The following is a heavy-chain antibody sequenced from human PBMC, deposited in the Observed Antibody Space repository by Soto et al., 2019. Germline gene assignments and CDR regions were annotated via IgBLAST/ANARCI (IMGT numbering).Heavy chain of an antibody. Sequence: PGGSLRLSCAASGFTFSSYAMHWVRQAPGKGLEWVAVISYDGSNKYYADSVKGRFTISRDNSKNTLYLQMNSLRAEDTAVYYCAREDSSGWYYDNYYGMDVWGQGTTVTVSS. CDR3: AREDSSGWYYDNYYGMDV. CDR2: ISYDGSNK. CDR1: GFTFSSYA. J-gene: IGHJ6*02. V-gene: IGHV3-30-3*01. D-gene: IGHD6-19*01.